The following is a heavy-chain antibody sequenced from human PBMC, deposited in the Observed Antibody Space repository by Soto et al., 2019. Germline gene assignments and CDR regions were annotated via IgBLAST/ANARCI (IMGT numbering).Heavy chain of an antibody. CDR1: GGSIRTGGYY. D-gene: IGHD2-21*02. V-gene: IGHV4-31*03. Sequence: LSLTCTVSGGSIRTGGYYWSWIRQHPGKGLEWLGYIYYTGRTYYNPSLKNRLTMSVDMSKSQFSLKLTSLTAADTAVYYCAKDPSTQPNTVVTPGWFDPWGQGILVTVSS. CDR3: AKDPSTQPNTVVTPGWFDP. CDR2: IYYTGRT. J-gene: IGHJ5*02.